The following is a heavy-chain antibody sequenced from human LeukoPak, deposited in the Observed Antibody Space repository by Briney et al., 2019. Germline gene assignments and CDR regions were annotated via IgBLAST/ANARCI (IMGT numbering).Heavy chain of an antibody. D-gene: IGHD3-9*01. CDR1: GFTFSNYA. CDR2: ITGSGGNT. Sequence: GASLRLSCAASGFTFSNYAMSWVRQAAGKGLEGVSAITGSGGNTYYADSVKGRFTISRDNSKNTVFLQMNSLRAEDTAVYYCAKWGDYDVLTGYYVSDYWGQGTLVTVSS. V-gene: IGHV3-23*01. CDR3: AKWGDYDVLTGYYVSDY. J-gene: IGHJ4*02.